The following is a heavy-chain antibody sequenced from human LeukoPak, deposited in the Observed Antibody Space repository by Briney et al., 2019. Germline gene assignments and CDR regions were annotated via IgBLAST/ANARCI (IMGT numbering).Heavy chain of an antibody. CDR1: GGSISSGGYS. CDR3: ARRGLRYFDWYETYYFDY. J-gene: IGHJ4*02. Sequence: SQTLSLTCAVSGGSISSGGYSWGWIRQPPGKGLEWIGSIYYSGSTYYNPSLKSRVTISVDTSKNQFSLKLSSVTAADTAVYYCARRGLRYFDWYETYYFDYWGQGTLVAVSS. D-gene: IGHD3-9*01. V-gene: IGHV4-30-2*03. CDR2: IYYSGST.